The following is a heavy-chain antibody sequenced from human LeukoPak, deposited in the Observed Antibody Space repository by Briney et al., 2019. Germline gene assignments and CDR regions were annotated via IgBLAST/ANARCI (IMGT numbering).Heavy chain of an antibody. Sequence: PSETLSLTCTVSGGSISSSSYYWGWIRQPPGKGLEWIGEINHSGSTNYNPSLKSRVTISVDTSKNQFSLKLSSVTAADTAVYYCARVGRAGSWYLRYFDYWGQGTLVTVSS. CDR2: INHSGST. D-gene: IGHD6-13*01. V-gene: IGHV4-39*07. CDR1: GGSISSSSYY. J-gene: IGHJ4*02. CDR3: ARVGRAGSWYLRYFDY.